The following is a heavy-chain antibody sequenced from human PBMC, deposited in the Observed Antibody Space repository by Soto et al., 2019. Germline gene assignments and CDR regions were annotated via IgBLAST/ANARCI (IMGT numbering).Heavy chain of an antibody. CDR3: ARGRLRAKQRGYYYYYGMDV. V-gene: IGHV4-39*01. CDR2: IYYSGST. Sequence: SETLSLTSTVSGGSIRSSSYYWGWIRQPPGKGLEWIGSIYYSGSTYYNPSLKSRVTISVDTSKNQFSLKLSSVTAADTAVYYCARGRLRAKQRGYYYYYGMDVWGQGTTVTVSS. D-gene: IGHD6-25*01. J-gene: IGHJ6*02. CDR1: GGSIRSSSYY.